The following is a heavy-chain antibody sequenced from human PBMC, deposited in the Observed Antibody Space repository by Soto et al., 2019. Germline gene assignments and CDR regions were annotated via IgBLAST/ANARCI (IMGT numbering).Heavy chain of an antibody. Sequence: GASVKVSCKASGYTFANYAMHWVRQAPGQRLEWMGWINAGNGNTKYPQKLQGRVTITRDTSASIAYMELSSLRSEDTAVYYCAREKDQFEDIVVVPGPLYVWGQGTTVTVSS. J-gene: IGHJ6*02. CDR1: GYTFANYA. CDR2: INAGNGNT. V-gene: IGHV1-3*01. CDR3: AREKDQFEDIVVVPGPLYV. D-gene: IGHD2-2*01.